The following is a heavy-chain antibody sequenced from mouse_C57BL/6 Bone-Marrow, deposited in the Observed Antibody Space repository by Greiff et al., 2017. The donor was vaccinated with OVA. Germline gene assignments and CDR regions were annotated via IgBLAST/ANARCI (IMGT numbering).Heavy chain of an antibody. CDR3: ARYLYCYYLDD. D-gene: IGHD2-1*01. Sequence: EVQLQQSGPELVKPGASVKISCKASGYTFTDYYMNWVKQSHGKSLEWIGDINPNNGGTSYNQKFKGKATLTVDKSSSTAYMELRSLTSEDSAVYYCARYLYCYYLDDWGQGTTLTVSS. CDR1: GYTFTDYY. J-gene: IGHJ2*01. CDR2: INPNNGGT. V-gene: IGHV1-26*01.